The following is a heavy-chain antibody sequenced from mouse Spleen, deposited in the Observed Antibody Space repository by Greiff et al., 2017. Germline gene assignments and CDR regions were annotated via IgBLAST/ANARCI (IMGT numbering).Heavy chain of an antibody. CDR3: ARTLYYFDY. CDR1: GYTFTSYW. V-gene: IGHV1-50*01. CDR2: IDPSDSYT. J-gene: IGHJ2*01. Sequence: QVQLKQPGAELVKPGASVKLSCKASGYTFTSYWMQWVKQRPGQGLEWIGEIDPSDSYTNYNQKFKGKATLTVDTSSSTAYMQLSSLTSEDSAVYYCARTLYYFDYWGQGTTLTVSS.